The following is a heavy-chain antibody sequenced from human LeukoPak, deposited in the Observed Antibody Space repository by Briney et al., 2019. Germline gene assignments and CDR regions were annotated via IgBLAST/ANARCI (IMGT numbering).Heavy chain of an antibody. D-gene: IGHD3-10*01. J-gene: IGHJ5*02. CDR1: GYSISSGYY. Sequence: SETLSLTCTVSGYSISSGYYWGWIRQPPGKGLEWIGSIYHSGSTYYNPSLKSRVTISVDTSKNQFSLKLSSVTAADTAVYYCARHAANYYYGSGSYHPRWFDPWGQGTLVTVSS. CDR2: IYHSGST. V-gene: IGHV4-38-2*02. CDR3: ARHAANYYYGSGSYHPRWFDP.